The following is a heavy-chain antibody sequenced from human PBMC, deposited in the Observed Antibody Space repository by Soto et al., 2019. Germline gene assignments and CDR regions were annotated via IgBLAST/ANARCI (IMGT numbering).Heavy chain of an antibody. CDR2: INTYNGNT. CDR1: GYIFSDYG. V-gene: IGHV1-18*01. Sequence: ASVKVSCKSSGYIFSDYGITWVRQAPGQGLEWMGWINTYNGNTNYAQNLQGRVTLTTDTSTSTAYMELTSLRSNDTAIYYCAMVDVYVTPSPQDVWGQGTTVTVSS. J-gene: IGHJ6*02. CDR3: AMVDVYVTPSPQDV. D-gene: IGHD3-16*01.